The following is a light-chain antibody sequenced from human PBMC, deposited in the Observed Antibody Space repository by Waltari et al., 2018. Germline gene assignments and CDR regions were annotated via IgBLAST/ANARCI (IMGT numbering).Light chain of an antibody. Sequence: QTVVTHEPSFSVSPGGTVTLTCGLSSGSVSTSYYPSWYQQTPGPAPRTLIYSTNTRSSGVPDRFSGSILGNKAALTITGAQADDESDYYCVLYMGSGISIFGTGTKVTVL. J-gene: IGLJ1*01. CDR3: VLYMGSGISI. CDR1: SGSVSTSYY. V-gene: IGLV8-61*01. CDR2: STN.